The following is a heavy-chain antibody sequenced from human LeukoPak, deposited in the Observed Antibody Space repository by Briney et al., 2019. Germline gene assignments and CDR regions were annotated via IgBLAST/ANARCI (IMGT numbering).Heavy chain of an antibody. CDR3: AKDLGDYNAPGGY. Sequence: GGSLRLSCAASGFTFSRYAMHWVRQAPGMGLAWVAVISDDGRNEYYLESVKGRFTISRDNSKNTLYLQMNSLRAEDTAVYYCAKDLGDYNAPGGYWGQGTLVTVSS. D-gene: IGHD3-9*01. CDR1: GFTFSRYA. J-gene: IGHJ4*02. V-gene: IGHV3-30*04. CDR2: ISDDGRNE.